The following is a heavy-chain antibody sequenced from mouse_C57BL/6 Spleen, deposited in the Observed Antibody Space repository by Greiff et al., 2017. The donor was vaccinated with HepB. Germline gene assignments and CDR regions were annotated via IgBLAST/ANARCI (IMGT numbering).Heavy chain of an antibody. D-gene: IGHD1-1*02. Sequence: VHVKQSGPELVKPGASVKISCKASGYSFTDYNMNWVKQSNGKSLEWIGVINPNYGTTNYNQKFKGKATLTVDQSSSTAFMQLNNLTTEDSAVYYCARSVVGPYYFDYWGQGTTLTVSS. J-gene: IGHJ2*01. CDR3: ARSVVGPYYFDY. CDR1: GYSFTDYN. V-gene: IGHV1-39*01. CDR2: INPNYGTT.